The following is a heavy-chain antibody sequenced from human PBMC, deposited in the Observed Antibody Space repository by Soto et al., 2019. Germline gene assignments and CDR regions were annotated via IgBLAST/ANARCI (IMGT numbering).Heavy chain of an antibody. CDR2: ISVNNGNT. Sequence: QVQLVQSGAEVKKPGSSVKVSCKASGGTFSSYAISWVRQAPGQGLEWMGWISVNNGNTNYAQKFQGRVTMTTDTSTNTAYMELWTLRSDDTASYYCARAFTYGSYWYFDLWGRGTLVTVSS. J-gene: IGHJ2*01. CDR1: GGTFSSYA. D-gene: IGHD3-10*01. V-gene: IGHV1-18*01. CDR3: ARAFTYGSYWYFDL.